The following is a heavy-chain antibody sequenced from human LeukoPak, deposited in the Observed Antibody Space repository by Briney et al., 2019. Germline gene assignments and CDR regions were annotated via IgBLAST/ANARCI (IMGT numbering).Heavy chain of an antibody. Sequence: GGSLRLSCAASGFTFSSYAMHWVRQAPGKGLEWVAVLSYDGINKYYPDSVKGRFTVSRDNYKNTLYLQMNSLRAEDTAVYYCAKDGSIAAAGNYYYYYYMDVWGKGTTVTVSS. CDR1: GFTFSSYA. D-gene: IGHD6-13*01. CDR2: LSYDGINK. J-gene: IGHJ6*03. CDR3: AKDGSIAAAGNYYYYYYMDV. V-gene: IGHV3-30-3*01.